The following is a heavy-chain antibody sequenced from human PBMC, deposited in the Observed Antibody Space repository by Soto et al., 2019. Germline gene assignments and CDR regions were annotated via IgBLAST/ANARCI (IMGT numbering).Heavy chain of an antibody. Sequence: EVQLVESGGGLVEPGGSLRLSCAASGFSFPNAWMTWVRQAPGKGLAWVGRITNKENGEATKYAAPVKGRFTSSRDDSENILYLQMDSLQTEYTAVYYCTPSRFGSNEWSFDYWGQGTLVTVSS. CDR3: TPSRFGSNEWSFDY. D-gene: IGHD2-8*01. J-gene: IGHJ4*02. V-gene: IGHV3-15*06. CDR1: GFSFPNAW. CDR2: ITNKENGEAT.